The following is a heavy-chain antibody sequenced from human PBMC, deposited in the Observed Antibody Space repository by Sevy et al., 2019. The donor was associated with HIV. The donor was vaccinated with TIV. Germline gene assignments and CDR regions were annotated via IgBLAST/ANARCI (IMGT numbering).Heavy chain of an antibody. CDR2: IKSKTDGGTT. V-gene: IGHV3-15*01. J-gene: IGHJ6*03. CDR1: GFTFSNAW. Sequence: GGSLRLSCAASGFTFSNAWMSWVRQAPGKGLEWVGRIKSKTDGGTTDYAAPVKGRFTISRDDSKNTLYLQMNSLKTEDTAVYYCTTAGGGYNNNYYYYYMDVWGKGTTVTVSS. CDR3: TTAGGGYNNNYYYYYMDV. D-gene: IGHD1-26*01.